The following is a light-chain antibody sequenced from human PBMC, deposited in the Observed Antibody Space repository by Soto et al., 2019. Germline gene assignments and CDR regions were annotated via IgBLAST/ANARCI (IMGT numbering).Light chain of an antibody. V-gene: IGLV2-14*01. J-gene: IGLJ2*01. CDR3: TSYTSSSTVL. CDR2: EVS. CDR1: SSDVGSYNF. Sequence: QSALTQPASVSGSPGQSITISCSGTSSDVGSYNFVSWYQHHPGKAPKLMIFEVSNRPSGVSNRFSGSKSGNTASLTISGLQAEDEADYYCTSYTSSSTVLFGGGTKVTVL.